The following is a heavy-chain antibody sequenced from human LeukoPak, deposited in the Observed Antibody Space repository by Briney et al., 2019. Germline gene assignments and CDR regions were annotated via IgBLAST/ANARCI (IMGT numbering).Heavy chain of an antibody. Sequence: GGSLRLSCAASGFTSSSYAMSWVRQAPGKGLEWVSAISGSGGSTYYADSAKCRVTISRDKSKNTLYLQMNSLRAEDTAVYDCEKDSKRELLDDYWGQGTLVTVSS. J-gene: IGHJ4*02. D-gene: IGHD1-26*01. CDR1: GFTSSSYA. CDR2: ISGSGGST. V-gene: IGHV3-23*01. CDR3: EKDSKRELLDDY.